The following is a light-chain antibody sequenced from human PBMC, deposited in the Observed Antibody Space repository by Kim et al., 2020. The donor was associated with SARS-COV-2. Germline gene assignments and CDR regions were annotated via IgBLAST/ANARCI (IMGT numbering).Light chain of an antibody. CDR3: QQSSSTPRT. J-gene: IGKJ1*01. Sequence: ASVGDRVTITCRASQSISRYLNWYRQKPGKAPELLIYAASSLQTGVPSRFSGSGSGADFTLTISSLQPEDFATYYCQQSSSTPRTFGQGTKVEVK. CDR2: AAS. V-gene: IGKV1-39*01. CDR1: QSISRY.